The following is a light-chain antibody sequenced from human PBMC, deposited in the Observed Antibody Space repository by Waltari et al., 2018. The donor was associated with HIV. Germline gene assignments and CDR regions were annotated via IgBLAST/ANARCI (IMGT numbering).Light chain of an antibody. CDR1: SSDVGVYDY. J-gene: IGLJ3*02. CDR2: EVS. Sequence: QSALTQPASVSGSPGQSITISCTGTSSDVGVYDYVSWYQQHPGKAPKLMIFEVSYRPSGVSSRFSGSMSGNTASLTIAGLRAEDEADYYCSSYTTSSTLVVFGGGTRLTVL. CDR3: SSYTTSSTLVV. V-gene: IGLV2-14*01.